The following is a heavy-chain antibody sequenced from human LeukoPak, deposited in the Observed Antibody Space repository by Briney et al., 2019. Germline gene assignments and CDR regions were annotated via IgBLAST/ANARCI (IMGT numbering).Heavy chain of an antibody. V-gene: IGHV1-69*04. J-gene: IGHJ6*02. CDR2: IIPILGIA. Sequence: ASVKVSCKASGGTFSSYAISWVRQAPGQGLEWMGRIIPILGIANYAQKFQGRVTMTTDTSTSTAYMELRSLRSDDTAVYYCARDQPLAMVPGYYYYGMDVWGQGTTVTVSS. CDR1: GGTFSSYA. D-gene: IGHD5-18*01. CDR3: ARDQPLAMVPGYYYYGMDV.